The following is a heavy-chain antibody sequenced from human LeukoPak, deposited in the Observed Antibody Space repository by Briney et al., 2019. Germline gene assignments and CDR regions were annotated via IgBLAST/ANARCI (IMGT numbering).Heavy chain of an antibody. CDR1: GFTFSDSA. J-gene: IGHJ4*02. CDR2: IRSKANSYAT. CDR3: TRRDTAMVYNY. D-gene: IGHD5-18*01. V-gene: IGHV3-73*01. Sequence: GGSLRLSCAASGFTFSDSAMHWVRQASGKGLEWVGRIRSKANSYATAYAASVKGRFTISRDDSKNTAYLQMNSLKTEDTAVYYCTRRDTAMVYNYWGQGTLVTVSS.